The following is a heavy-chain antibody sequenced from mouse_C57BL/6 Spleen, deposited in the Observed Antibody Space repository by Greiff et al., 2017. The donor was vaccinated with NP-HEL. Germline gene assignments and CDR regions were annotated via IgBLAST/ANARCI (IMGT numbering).Heavy chain of an antibody. CDR2: IYPRSGNT. CDR3: ASSGGYGNGGYVDV. J-gene: IGHJ1*03. Sequence: VQLQQSGAELARPGTSVKLSCKASGYTFTSYGISWVKQRTGQGLEWIGEIYPRSGNTYYNEKFKGKATLTADKSSSTAYMELRSLTSEDSAVSFWASSGGYGNGGYVDVWGTGTTVTVAS. CDR1: GYTFTSYG. D-gene: IGHD2-1*01. V-gene: IGHV1-81*01.